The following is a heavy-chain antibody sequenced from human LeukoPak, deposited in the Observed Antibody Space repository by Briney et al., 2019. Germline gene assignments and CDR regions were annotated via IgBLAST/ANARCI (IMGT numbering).Heavy chain of an antibody. CDR1: GFTFSSYA. D-gene: IGHD1-26*01. V-gene: IGHV3-23*01. CDR3: AKETYSGSYYPDY. J-gene: IGHJ4*02. Sequence: PGGSLRLSCAASGFTFSSYAMSWVHQAPGKGLEWVSAISGSSGSTNYADSVKGRFTISRDNSKNTLYLQMNSLRAEDTAVYYCAKETYSGSYYPDYWGQGTLVTVSS. CDR2: ISGSSGST.